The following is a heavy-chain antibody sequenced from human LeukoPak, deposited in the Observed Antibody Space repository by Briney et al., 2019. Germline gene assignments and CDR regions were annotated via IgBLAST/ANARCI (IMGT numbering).Heavy chain of an antibody. J-gene: IGHJ4*02. D-gene: IGHD5/OR15-5a*01. Sequence: GGSLRLSCAASGFIFSDYNMHWVRQVPGKGLEWVSIISGDGGRTSYADSVKGRVTISRDNSKNSLYLQMNSLRTEDTAFYYCAKDVSGSIDSWGQGTLATVSS. CDR3: AKDVSGSIDS. CDR1: GFIFSDYN. CDR2: ISGDGGRT. V-gene: IGHV3-43*02.